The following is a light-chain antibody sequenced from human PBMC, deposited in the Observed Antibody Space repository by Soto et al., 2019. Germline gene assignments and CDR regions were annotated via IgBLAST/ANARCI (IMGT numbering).Light chain of an antibody. CDR2: GAS. J-gene: IGKJ1*01. CDR3: LQDYTYPWT. Sequence: EIVMTQSPATLSVSPGERATLSCRASQSVSSNLVWYQQKPGQAPRLLIYGASTRATGIPARFSGSGSGTEFTLTISSLQSEDFASYYCLQDYTYPWTFGQGTKVEIK. V-gene: IGKV3-15*01. CDR1: QSVSSN.